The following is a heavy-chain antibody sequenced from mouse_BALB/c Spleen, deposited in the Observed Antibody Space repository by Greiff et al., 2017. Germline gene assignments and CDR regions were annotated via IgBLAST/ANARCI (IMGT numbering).Heavy chain of an antibody. CDR1: GYSITSDYA. CDR2: ISYSGST. J-gene: IGHJ3*01. Sequence: EVKLQESGPGLVKPSQSLSLTCTVTGYSITSDYAWNWIRQFPGNKLEWMGYISYSGSTSYNPSLKSRISITRDTSKNQFFLQLNSVTTEDTATYYCARNPGSSGSVFAYWGQGTLVTVSA. V-gene: IGHV3-2*02. CDR3: ARNPGSSGSVFAY. D-gene: IGHD3-1*01.